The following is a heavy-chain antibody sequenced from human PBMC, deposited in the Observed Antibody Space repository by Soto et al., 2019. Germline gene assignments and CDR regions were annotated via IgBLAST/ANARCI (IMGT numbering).Heavy chain of an antibody. J-gene: IGHJ6*02. V-gene: IGHV4-39*07. Sequence: PSETLSLTCTVSGGPIRSTSFYWGWIRQSPGKGLEWIGEIYHSGSTNYNPSLKSRVTISVDTSKNQFSLKLSSVTAADTAVYYCATGQLRWDHYYYYGMDVWGQGTTVTVSS. CDR3: ATGQLRWDHYYYYGMDV. D-gene: IGHD1-26*01. CDR2: IYHSGST. CDR1: GGPIRSTSFY.